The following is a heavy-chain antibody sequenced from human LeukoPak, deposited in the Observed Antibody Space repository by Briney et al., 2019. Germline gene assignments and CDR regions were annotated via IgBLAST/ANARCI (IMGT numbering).Heavy chain of an antibody. J-gene: IGHJ4*01. CDR3: ASLGFGETNPDY. D-gene: IGHD3-10*01. V-gene: IGHV1-2*02. Sequence: ASVQVSCKASGYTFTGYYMHWVRQAPGQALEWMGWINPNSSDTKYAQTFQGRVTMTRDTSISTAYMELSGLRSDDTAVYYCASLGFGETNPDYWGHGTLVTVSS. CDR1: GYTFTGYY. CDR2: INPNSSDT.